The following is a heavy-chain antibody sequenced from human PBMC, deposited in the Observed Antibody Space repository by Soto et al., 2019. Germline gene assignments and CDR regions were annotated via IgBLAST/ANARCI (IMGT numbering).Heavy chain of an antibody. CDR1: GGSIITYY. J-gene: IGHJ4*02. CDR2: IYYSGST. D-gene: IGHD3-16*01. CDR3: ARGAWSVDL. Sequence: SETLSLTCTVSGGSIITYYWSWILQPPGKGLEWIGYIYYSGSTNYNPSLKSRVTISVDTSNNQFSLKLTSVTAADTAVYFCARGAWSVDLWGQGTLVTVSS. V-gene: IGHV4-59*01.